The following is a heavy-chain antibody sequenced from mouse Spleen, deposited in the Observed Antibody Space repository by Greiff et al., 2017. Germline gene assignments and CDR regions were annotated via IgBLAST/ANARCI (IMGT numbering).Heavy chain of an antibody. D-gene: IGHD1-2*01. CDR3: ARQRDYGYSHYYAMDY. Sequence: EVKLQESGGGLVKPGGSLKLSCAASGFTFSDYGMHWVRQAPEKGLEWVAYISSGSSTIYYADTVKGRFTISRDNAKNTLFLQMTSLRSEDTAMYYCARQRDYGYSHYYAMDYWGQGTSVTVSS. CDR1: GFTFSDYG. J-gene: IGHJ4*01. V-gene: IGHV5-17*01. CDR2: ISSGSSTI.